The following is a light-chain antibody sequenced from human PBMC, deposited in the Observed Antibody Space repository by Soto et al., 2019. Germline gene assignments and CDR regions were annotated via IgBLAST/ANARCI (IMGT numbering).Light chain of an antibody. CDR3: QQYGSSGT. V-gene: IGKV3-20*01. CDR2: GAS. CDR1: QSVSSN. Sequence: EIVLTQSPATLSLSPGERATLSCRASQSVSSNLAWYQQXPGQAPRILIYGASTRATGIPARFSGSGSGTDFTLTISRLEPEDFAVYYYQQYGSSGTFGQGTKVDIK. J-gene: IGKJ1*01.